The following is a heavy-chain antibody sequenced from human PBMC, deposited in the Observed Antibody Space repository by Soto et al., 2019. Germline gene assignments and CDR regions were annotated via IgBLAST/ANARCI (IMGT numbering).Heavy chain of an antibody. Sequence: QVQLQESGPGLVKPSQTLSLTCTVSGGSISSGAYYWSWIRQHPGKGLEWIGYIYYSGSTYYNPSLKSRVTTSADTSKNQFSLKLSSVTAADTAVYYCAIYHSSGSRGFQHWGQGTLVTVSS. V-gene: IGHV4-31*03. CDR3: AIYHSSGSRGFQH. D-gene: IGHD3-22*01. J-gene: IGHJ1*01. CDR1: GGSISSGAYY. CDR2: IYYSGST.